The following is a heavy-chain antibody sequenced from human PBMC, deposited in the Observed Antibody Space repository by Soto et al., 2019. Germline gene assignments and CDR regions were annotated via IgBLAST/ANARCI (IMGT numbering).Heavy chain of an antibody. CDR1: GYSFTSYW. V-gene: IGHV5-51*01. CDR2: IYPGDSDT. J-gene: IGHJ6*02. CDR3: ARHVVAFGTYYYYGMDV. D-gene: IGHD2-21*01. Sequence: GESLKISCKGSGYSFTSYWIGWVRQMPGKGLEWMGIIYPGDSDTRYSPSFQGQVTISADKSISTAYLQWSSLKASDTAMYYCARHVVAFGTYYYYGMDVWGQGTTVTVSS.